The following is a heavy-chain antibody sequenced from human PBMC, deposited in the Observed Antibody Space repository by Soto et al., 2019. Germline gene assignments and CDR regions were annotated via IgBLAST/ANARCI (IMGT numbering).Heavy chain of an antibody. CDR3: ASHGVMAWAFDI. Sequence: GESLKISCKGSGYTFTSYAMHWVRQAPGQRLEWMGWINAGNGNTKYSQKFQGRVTITRDTSASTAYTELSSLRSEDTAVYYCASHGVMAWAFDIWGQGTMVTVS. J-gene: IGHJ3*02. D-gene: IGHD2-8*01. CDR1: GYTFTSYA. V-gene: IGHV1-3*01. CDR2: INAGNGNT.